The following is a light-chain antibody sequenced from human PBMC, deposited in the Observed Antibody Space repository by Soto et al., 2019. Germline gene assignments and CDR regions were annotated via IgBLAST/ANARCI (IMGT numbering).Light chain of an antibody. CDR2: GTS. Sequence: ETVLMQSPDTLSLSPGERVTLSCRASQSLPSNSLAWYQQKPGQPPRLLIFGTSNRAPGIPDRFSGSGSGTDFTLTISRLEPDDFAVYYCQHYGDSSWTFGQGTKVEIK. J-gene: IGKJ1*01. CDR1: QSLPSNS. V-gene: IGKV3-20*01. CDR3: QHYGDSSWT.